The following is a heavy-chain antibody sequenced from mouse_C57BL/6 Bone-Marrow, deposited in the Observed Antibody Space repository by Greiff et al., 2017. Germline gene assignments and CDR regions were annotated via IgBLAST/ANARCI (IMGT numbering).Heavy chain of an antibody. Sequence: QVQLQQPGAELVMPGASVKLSCKASGYTFTSYWMHWVKQRPGQGLEWIGEIDPSDSYTNYNQKFKGKSTLTVDKSSSPAYMQLSSLTSEDSAVYYCARRLRYYFDYWGQGTTLTVAS. V-gene: IGHV1-69*01. D-gene: IGHD1-1*01. CDR1: GYTFTSYW. CDR3: ARRLRYYFDY. CDR2: IDPSDSYT. J-gene: IGHJ2*01.